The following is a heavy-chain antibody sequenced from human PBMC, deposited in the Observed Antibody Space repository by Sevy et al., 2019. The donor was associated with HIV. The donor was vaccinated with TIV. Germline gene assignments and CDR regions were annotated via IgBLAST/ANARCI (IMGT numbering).Heavy chain of an antibody. V-gene: IGHV4-59*08. Sequence: SESLSLTCTVSGGSITSLYWNWIRQPPGKGLEWIANIYYNGHINYNPSLKSRVTLSLDTSKNQFSLRLSSVTAADTAMYYCAGEDAWGRGYSWGQGTLVTVSS. CDR2: IYYNGHI. CDR3: AGEDAWGRGYS. D-gene: IGHD1-26*01. J-gene: IGHJ4*02. CDR1: GGSITSLY.